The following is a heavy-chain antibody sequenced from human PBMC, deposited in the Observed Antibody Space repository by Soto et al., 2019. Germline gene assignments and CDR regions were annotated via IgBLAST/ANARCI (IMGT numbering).Heavy chain of an antibody. J-gene: IGHJ4*02. CDR1: GFTFDDYA. D-gene: IGHD2-15*01. CDR3: AKDSGDGYCSGGSCYSAIDY. V-gene: IGHV3-9*01. Sequence: EVQLVESGGGLVQPGRSLRLSCAASGFTFDDYAMHWVRQAPGKGLEWVPGISWNSGSIGYADSVKGRFTISRDNAKNSLYLQMNSLRAEDTALYYCAKDSGDGYCSGGSCYSAIDYWGQGTLVTVSS. CDR2: ISWNSGSI.